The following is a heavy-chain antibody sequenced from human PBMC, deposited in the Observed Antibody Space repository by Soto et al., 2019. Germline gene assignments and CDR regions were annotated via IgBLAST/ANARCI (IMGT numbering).Heavy chain of an antibody. CDR2: ISRTGGNT. J-gene: IGHJ6*03. Sequence: EVQLSESGGGLVQPGGSLRLSCAASGFTFSSYAMNWVRQAPGKGLEWVSVISRTGGNTYYADSVKGRFTISRDNSKNTLYLQMNSLRAEDTAVYYCAKDPLYNLNDEVSYYYYMDVWGEGTTVTVSS. CDR1: GFTFSSYA. V-gene: IGHV3-23*01. CDR3: AKDPLYNLNDEVSYYYYMDV. D-gene: IGHD1-1*01.